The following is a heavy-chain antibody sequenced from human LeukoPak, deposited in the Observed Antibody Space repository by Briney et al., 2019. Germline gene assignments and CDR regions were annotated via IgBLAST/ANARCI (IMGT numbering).Heavy chain of an antibody. CDR3: AREGSEGYYYYDSSGHFDY. J-gene: IGHJ4*02. CDR1: GFTFSSYS. D-gene: IGHD3-22*01. Sequence: GGSLRLSCAASGFTFSSYSMNWVRQAPRQGLEWVSYISSSSSTIYYADSVKGRFTISRDNAKNSLYLQMNSLRDEDTAVYYCAREGSEGYYYYDSSGHFDYWGQGTLVTVSS. V-gene: IGHV3-48*02. CDR2: ISSSSSTI.